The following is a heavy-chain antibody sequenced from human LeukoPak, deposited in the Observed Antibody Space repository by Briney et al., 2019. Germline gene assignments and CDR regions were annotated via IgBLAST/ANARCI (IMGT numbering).Heavy chain of an antibody. J-gene: IGHJ6*02. CDR1: GFTFSSYS. V-gene: IGHV3-21*01. CDR2: ISSSSSYI. CDR3: AREMGIYGMDV. Sequence: GGSLRLSCAASGFTFSSYSMNWVRQAPGKGLEWVSSISSSSSYIYYADSVKGRFTISRDNAKNSLYLQMNSLRAEDTAVYYCAREMGIYGMDVWSQGTTVTVSS. D-gene: IGHD2-8*01.